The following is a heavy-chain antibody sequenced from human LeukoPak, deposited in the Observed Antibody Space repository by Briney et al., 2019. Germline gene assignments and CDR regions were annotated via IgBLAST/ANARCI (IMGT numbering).Heavy chain of an antibody. Sequence: GGSLRLSCLASGFSFSGYWMSWVRQAPGKGLEWVATIKGDGSEKYYVDSVKGRFSISRDNAKKSLYLQLNSLRAEDTAIYYCARSLPYGTTWYGRSDFWGQGTLVTVSS. CDR2: IKGDGSEK. CDR1: GFSFSGYW. CDR3: ARSLPYGTTWYGRSDF. V-gene: IGHV3-7*03. D-gene: IGHD6-13*01. J-gene: IGHJ4*02.